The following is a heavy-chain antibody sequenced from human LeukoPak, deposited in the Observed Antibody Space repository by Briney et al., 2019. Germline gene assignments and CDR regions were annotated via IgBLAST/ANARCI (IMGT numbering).Heavy chain of an antibody. D-gene: IGHD4-17*01. Sequence: GESLKISCKGSGYSFTSYWIGWVRQMPGKGLDWMGIIYPADSDTRYSPSFQGQVTISADKSISTHFLPWSSLKASDTAMYYCARAPYGNWFDPWGQGTLVTVSS. J-gene: IGHJ5*02. CDR3: ARAPYGNWFDP. CDR1: GYSFTSYW. CDR2: IYPADSDT. V-gene: IGHV5-51*01.